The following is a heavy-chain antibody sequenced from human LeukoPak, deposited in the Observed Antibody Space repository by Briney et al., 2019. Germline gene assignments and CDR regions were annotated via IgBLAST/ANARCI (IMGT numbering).Heavy chain of an antibody. D-gene: IGHD2-15*01. V-gene: IGHV3-30*02. Sequence: GGSLRLSCAASGFTFSNNWMSWVRQAPGKGLEWVAFIRYDGSNKYYADSVKGRFTISRDNSKNTLYLQMNSLRAEDTAVYYCAKDGNDIVVVVAATAYYYYYYMDVWGKGTTVTISS. CDR1: GFTFSNNW. CDR2: IRYDGSNK. J-gene: IGHJ6*03. CDR3: AKDGNDIVVVVAATAYYYYYYMDV.